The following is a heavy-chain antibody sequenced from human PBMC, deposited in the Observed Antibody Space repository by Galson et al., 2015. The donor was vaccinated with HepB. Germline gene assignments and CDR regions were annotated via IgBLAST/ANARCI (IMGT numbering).Heavy chain of an antibody. Sequence: SLRLSCAASGFTFSDYYMSWLRQAPGQGLEWVSYISSGSDYTNYADSVKGRFTISRDNAKNSLFLQMNSLRDEDTAVYYCARDLLGDCNGGRCYSFDYWGQGTLVTVSS. CDR2: ISSGSDYT. D-gene: IGHD2-15*01. CDR3: ARDLLGDCNGGRCYSFDY. V-gene: IGHV3-11*05. CDR1: GFTFSDYY. J-gene: IGHJ4*02.